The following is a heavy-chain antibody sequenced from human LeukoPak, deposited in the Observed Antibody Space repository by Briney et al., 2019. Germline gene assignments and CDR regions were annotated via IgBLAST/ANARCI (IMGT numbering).Heavy chain of an antibody. CDR3: ARDNSVEDTAWWFDP. J-gene: IGHJ5*02. Sequence: ASVKVSCKASGYTFTSYYMHWVRQAPGQGLEWMGIINPSGGSTSYAQKFQGRVTMTRDMSTSTDYMELSSLRSEDTAVYYCARDNSVEDTAWWFDPWGQRTLVTVSS. D-gene: IGHD4-23*01. CDR2: INPSGGST. CDR1: GYTFTSYY. V-gene: IGHV1-46*01.